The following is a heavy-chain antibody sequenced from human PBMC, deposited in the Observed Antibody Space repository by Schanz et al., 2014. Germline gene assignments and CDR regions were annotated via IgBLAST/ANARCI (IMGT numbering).Heavy chain of an antibody. J-gene: IGHJ4*02. Sequence: VQLLESGGGLVQPGESLRVSCAASGFTFNSYAMSWVRQAPGRGLEWVAVIWYDENNKYYADSVKGRFTMSRDNSKSTLYLQMNSLRAEDTAVYYCARASCRRKINFDYWGRGTLVTVSS. CDR1: GFTFNSYA. CDR3: ARASCRRKINFDY. D-gene: IGHD3-10*01. V-gene: IGHV3-33*08. CDR2: IWYDENNK.